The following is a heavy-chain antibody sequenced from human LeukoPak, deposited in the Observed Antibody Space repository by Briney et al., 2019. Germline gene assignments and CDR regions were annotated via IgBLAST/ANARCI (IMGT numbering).Heavy chain of an antibody. CDR2: INAYNGNT. CDR1: GYTFTNYG. V-gene: IGHV1-18*01. Sequence: ASVKVSCKASGYTFTNYGITWVRQAPGQGLEWMGWINAYNGNTNYAQNLQGRVTMTTDTSTSTAYMELRSLRSDDTAVYYCARGDTDSSGHGSFNYWGQGTLVTVSS. J-gene: IGHJ4*02. D-gene: IGHD5-18*01. CDR3: ARGDTDSSGHGSFNY.